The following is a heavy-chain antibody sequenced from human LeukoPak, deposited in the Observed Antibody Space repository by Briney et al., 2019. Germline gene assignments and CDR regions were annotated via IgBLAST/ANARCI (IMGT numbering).Heavy chain of an antibody. J-gene: IGHJ2*01. CDR2: MNPNSGNT. V-gene: IGHV1-8*01. Sequence: ASVKVSCKASEYTFTSYDINWVRQATGQGLEWMGWMNPNSGNTGYAQNFQGRVTVSRNTSISTAYMELSSLRSDDTAVYWCARSNRYSSGNWYFDLWGRGTLVTVSS. CDR1: EYTFTSYD. CDR3: ARSNRYSSGNWYFDL. D-gene: IGHD5-18*01.